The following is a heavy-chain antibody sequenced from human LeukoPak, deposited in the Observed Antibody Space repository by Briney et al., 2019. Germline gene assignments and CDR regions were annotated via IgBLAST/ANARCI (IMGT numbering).Heavy chain of an antibody. J-gene: IGHJ4*02. Sequence: ASVKVSCKASNYTYTDYGFNWVRQAPGQGLEWVGWISAYNGHTYYAQKFQGRITMTTDTSTTTAHMELRSLRSDDTAVYYCARALAVTGRGPRDFDFWGQGTLVTVSS. CDR2: ISAYNGHT. CDR1: NYTYTDYG. CDR3: ARALAVTGRGPRDFDF. V-gene: IGHV1-18*01. D-gene: IGHD6-19*01.